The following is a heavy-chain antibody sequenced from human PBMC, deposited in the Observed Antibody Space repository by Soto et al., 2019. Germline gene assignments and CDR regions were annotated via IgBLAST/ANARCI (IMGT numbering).Heavy chain of an antibody. CDR1: GGTFSTYS. CDR2: IFPNFGTP. Sequence: QVQLVQSGAEVKKPGSSVKVSCKAVGGTFSTYSFSWVRRAPGQGLEWMGGIFPNFGTPNYAQKFQGRVTLTADKSTRTAYMELRSLRSEDTAVYYCARDLVLYGLDVWGQGTTVTVSS. D-gene: IGHD6-13*01. J-gene: IGHJ6*02. V-gene: IGHV1-69*06. CDR3: ARDLVLYGLDV.